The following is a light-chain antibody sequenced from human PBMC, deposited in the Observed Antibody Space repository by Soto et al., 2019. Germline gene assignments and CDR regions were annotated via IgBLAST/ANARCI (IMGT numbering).Light chain of an antibody. CDR2: KAF. Sequence: DIQMTQSPSTLSASVGDRVTITCRASQSIESWLAWYKQKPGKAPKVLIYKAFSLESGVPSRFSGSGSGTEFTLPISSLQPDEFAYYYCQQYQSYSTFGQGTKVE. V-gene: IGKV1-5*03. J-gene: IGKJ1*01. CDR1: QSIESW. CDR3: QQYQSYST.